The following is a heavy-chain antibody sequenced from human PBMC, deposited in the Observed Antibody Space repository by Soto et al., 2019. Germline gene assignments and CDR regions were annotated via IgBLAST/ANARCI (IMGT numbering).Heavy chain of an antibody. CDR2: ISGSGGNT. V-gene: IGHV3-23*01. CDR1: GFTFSSYA. J-gene: IGHJ5*02. Sequence: EVQLLESGGGLVQPGGSLRLSCAASGFTFSSYAMSWVRQAPGKGLEWVSDISGSGGNTYYADSVKGRFTISRDNSKTGLYLQMSSLRAEATAVYYCARSAMVRGGGWFDPWGKGTLVTVSS. CDR3: ARSAMVRGGGWFDP. D-gene: IGHD3-10*01.